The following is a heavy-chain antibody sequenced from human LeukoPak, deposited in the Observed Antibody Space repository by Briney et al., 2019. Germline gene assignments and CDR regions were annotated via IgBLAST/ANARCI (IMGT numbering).Heavy chain of an antibody. Sequence: ASVKVSCKASGYTFTGYYMHWVRQAPGQGLEWMGWINPNSGGTNYAQKFQGRVTMTRDTSISTAYMELSRLRSDDTAVYYCARTYYYGSGRGPDAFDIWGQGTMVTVSS. J-gene: IGHJ3*02. D-gene: IGHD3-10*01. CDR3: ARTYYYGSGRGPDAFDI. CDR2: INPNSGGT. V-gene: IGHV1-2*02. CDR1: GYTFTGYY.